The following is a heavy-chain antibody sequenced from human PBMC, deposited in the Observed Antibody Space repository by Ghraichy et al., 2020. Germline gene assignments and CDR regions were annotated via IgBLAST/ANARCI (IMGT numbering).Heavy chain of an antibody. CDR1: GYTFTSYD. J-gene: IGHJ6*02. V-gene: IGHV1-8*03. CDR2: MNPNSGNT. D-gene: IGHD6-13*01. Sequence: ASVKVSCKASGYTFTSYDINWVRQATGQGLEWMGWMNPNSGNTGYAQKFQGRVTITRNTSISTAYMELSSLRSEDTAVYYCARAGAAAYYYYGMDVWGQGTTVTVSS. CDR3: ARAGAAAYYYYGMDV.